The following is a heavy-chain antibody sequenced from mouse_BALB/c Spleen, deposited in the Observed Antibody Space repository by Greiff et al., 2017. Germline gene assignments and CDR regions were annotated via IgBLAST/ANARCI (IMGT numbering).Heavy chain of an antibody. CDR3: ARGNHGNSFAY. V-gene: IGHV5-17*02. CDR1: GFTFSSFG. J-gene: IGHJ3*01. CDR2: ISSGSSTI. D-gene: IGHD2-1*01. Sequence: EVKLVESGGGLVQPGGSRKLSCAASGFTFSSFGMHWVRQAPEKGLEWVAYISSGSSTIYYADTVKVRFTISRDNPKNTLFLQMTSLRSEDTAMYYYARGNHGNSFAYWGQGTLVTVSA.